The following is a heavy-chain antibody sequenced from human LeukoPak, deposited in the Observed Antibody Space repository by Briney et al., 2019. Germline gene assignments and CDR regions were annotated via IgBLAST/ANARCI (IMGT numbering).Heavy chain of an antibody. V-gene: IGHV4-39*07. Sequence: PSETLSLTCTVSGGSISSSSYYWGWIRQPPGKGLEWIGSIYYSGSTYYNPSLKSRVTISVDTSKNQFSLKLSSVTAADTAVYYCARDAYSYGYADYWGQGTLVTVSS. D-gene: IGHD5-18*01. CDR2: IYYSGST. J-gene: IGHJ4*02. CDR1: GGSISSSSYY. CDR3: ARDAYSYGYADY.